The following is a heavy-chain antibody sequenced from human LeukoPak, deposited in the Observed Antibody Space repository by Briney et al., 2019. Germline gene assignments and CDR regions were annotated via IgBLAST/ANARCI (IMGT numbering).Heavy chain of an antibody. D-gene: IGHD3-10*01. CDR2: IDPSDSYT. CDR1: GYSFTSYW. V-gene: IGHV5-10-1*01. Sequence: PGESLKISCKGSGYSFTSYWISWVRQLPGKGLEWMGRIDPSDSYTNYSPSFQGHVTISADKSISTAYLQWSSLKASDTAMYYCARHSYYYGSGSSFDPWGQGTLVTVSS. J-gene: IGHJ5*02. CDR3: ARHSYYYGSGSSFDP.